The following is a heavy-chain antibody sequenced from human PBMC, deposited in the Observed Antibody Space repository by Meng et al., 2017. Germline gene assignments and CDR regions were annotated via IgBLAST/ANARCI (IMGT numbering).Heavy chain of an antibody. Sequence: QITLKESGPTLVKPTQTLTLTCTVSGFSLISRGVGVGWIRQPPGKALEWLALIYWDDDKRYSLSMKSRLTIIKDTTKNQVVLTMTNMDPVDTATYYCAHSSDIPFDYWGQGTLVTVSS. CDR2: IYWDDDK. CDR1: GFSLISRGVG. V-gene: IGHV2-5*02. D-gene: IGHD1-26*01. J-gene: IGHJ4*02. CDR3: AHSSDIPFDY.